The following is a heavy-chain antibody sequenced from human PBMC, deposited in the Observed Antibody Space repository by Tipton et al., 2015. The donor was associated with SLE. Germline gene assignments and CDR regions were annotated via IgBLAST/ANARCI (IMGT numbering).Heavy chain of an antibody. Sequence: QVTISADKSINTAYLQWSSLKASDTAMYYCARHLPPGYGMDVWGQGTTVTVSS. V-gene: IGHV5-51*01. CDR3: ARHLPPGYGMDV. J-gene: IGHJ6*02.